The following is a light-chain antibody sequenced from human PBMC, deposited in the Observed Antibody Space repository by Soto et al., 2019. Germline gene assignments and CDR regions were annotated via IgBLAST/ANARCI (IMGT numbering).Light chain of an antibody. V-gene: IGLV2-23*02. J-gene: IGLJ3*02. CDR3: FFYGGSNHWV. Sequence: QSALTQPASVSGSRGQSITISCTGTSSDVGRYSLVSWYQQHPGKAPKVIIYEVSERPSGVSNRFSASKSGNTASLTISGLQAGDQGDFFRFFYGGSNHWVFRGGTKLTVL. CDR1: SSDVGRYSL. CDR2: EVS.